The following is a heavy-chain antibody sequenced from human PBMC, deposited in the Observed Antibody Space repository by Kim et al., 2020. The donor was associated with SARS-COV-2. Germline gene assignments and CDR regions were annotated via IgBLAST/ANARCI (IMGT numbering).Heavy chain of an antibody. D-gene: IGHD1-1*01. Sequence: SETLSLTCTVSGGSISSYYWSWIRQPPGKGLEWIGYIYYSGSTNYNPSLKSRVTISVDTSKNQFSLKLSSVTAADTAVYYCARALEDDAFDIWGQGTMVTVSS. J-gene: IGHJ3*02. V-gene: IGHV4-59*13. CDR3: ARALEDDAFDI. CDR1: GGSISSYY. CDR2: IYYSGST.